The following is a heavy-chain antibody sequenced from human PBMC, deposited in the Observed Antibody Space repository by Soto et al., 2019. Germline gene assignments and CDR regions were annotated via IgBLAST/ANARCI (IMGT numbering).Heavy chain of an antibody. Sequence: SETLSLTCTVSGGSISSYYWSWIRQPPGKGLEWIGYIYYSGSTNYNPSLKSRVTISVDTSKNQFSLKLSSVTAADTAVYYCARDRTYYYASSGRTGEFDIWGQGTMVTVSS. J-gene: IGHJ3*02. CDR1: GGSISSYY. D-gene: IGHD3-22*01. V-gene: IGHV4-59*01. CDR2: IYYSGST. CDR3: ARDRTYYYASSGRTGEFDI.